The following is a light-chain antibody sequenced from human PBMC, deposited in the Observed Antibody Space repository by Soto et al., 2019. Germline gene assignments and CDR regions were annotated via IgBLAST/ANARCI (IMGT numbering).Light chain of an antibody. Sequence: DIQMTQSPSTLSTAVGDRVTITFRASQTISSWLAWYQQKPGKAPKLLIYAASSLQSGVPSRFSGSGSGTDFTLTISSLQPEDFATYYCQQSYSTPTFGQGTKV. J-gene: IGKJ1*01. V-gene: IGKV1-39*01. CDR3: QQSYSTPT. CDR1: QTISSW. CDR2: AAS.